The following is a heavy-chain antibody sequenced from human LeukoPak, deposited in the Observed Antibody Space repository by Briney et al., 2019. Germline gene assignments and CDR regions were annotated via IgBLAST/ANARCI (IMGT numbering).Heavy chain of an antibody. V-gene: IGHV3-21*01. CDR2: ISSSSSYI. CDR3: ARAGSEEYYFDY. Sequence: GGSLRLSCAASGFTFSSYSMNWVRQAPGKGLEWVSSISSSSSYIYYADSVKGRFTISRDNAKNSLYLQMNSLRAEDTAVYYCARAGSEEYYFDYWGQGTLVTVSP. J-gene: IGHJ4*02. D-gene: IGHD1-26*01. CDR1: GFTFSSYS.